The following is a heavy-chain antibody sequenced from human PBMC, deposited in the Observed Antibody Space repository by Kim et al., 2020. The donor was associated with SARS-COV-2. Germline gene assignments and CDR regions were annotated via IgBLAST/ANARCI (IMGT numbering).Heavy chain of an antibody. D-gene: IGHD3-10*01. V-gene: IGHV1-58*01. CDR1: GFTFTTTA. J-gene: IGHJ5*02. CDR2: IVLGSGNT. CDR3: ATDGQDYYGSGSQYGLARFDP. Sequence: SVKVSCKASGFTFTTTAVQWVRQARGQRLEWIGWIVLGSGNTKYAQELQERVTITRDMSTSTAYLELRSLRPEDMAVYYCATDGQDYYGSGSQYGLARFDPWGQGTQVIVSS.